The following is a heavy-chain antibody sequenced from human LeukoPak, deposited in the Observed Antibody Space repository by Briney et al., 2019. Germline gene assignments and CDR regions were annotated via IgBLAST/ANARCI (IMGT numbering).Heavy chain of an antibody. CDR1: GFTFSSYA. J-gene: IGHJ4*02. V-gene: IGHV3-30-3*01. Sequence: GGSLRLSCAASGFTFSSYAMHWVRQAPGKGLEWVAVISYDGSNKYYADSVKGRFTISRDNSKNTLYLQMNSLRAEDTAVYYCAREETYYDFWSGRGIFFDYWGQGTLVTVSS. CDR2: ISYDGSNK. CDR3: AREETYYDFWSGRGIFFDY. D-gene: IGHD3-3*01.